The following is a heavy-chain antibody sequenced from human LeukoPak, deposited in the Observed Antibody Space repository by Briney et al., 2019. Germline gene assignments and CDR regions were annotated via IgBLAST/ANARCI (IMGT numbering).Heavy chain of an antibody. CDR1: GFTFSSYS. J-gene: IGHJ4*02. D-gene: IGHD5-18*01. CDR3: ARDGRRGCSYGFFDY. V-gene: IGHV3-21*01. Sequence: PGGSLRLSCAASGFTFSSYSMNWVRQAPGKGLEWVSSISSSSSYIYYADSVKGRFTISRDNAKNSLYLQMNSLRAEDTAVYYCARDGRRGCSYGFFDYWGQGTLVTVSS. CDR2: ISSSSSYI.